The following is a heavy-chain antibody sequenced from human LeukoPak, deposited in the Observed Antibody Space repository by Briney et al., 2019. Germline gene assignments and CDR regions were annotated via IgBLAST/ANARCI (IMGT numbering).Heavy chain of an antibody. D-gene: IGHD6-13*01. CDR2: MNPNSGNT. CDR1: GYTFTSYD. Sequence: ASVKVSCKASGYTFTSYDINWLRQATGQGLEWMGWMNPNSGNTGYAQKFQGRVTMTRNTSISTAYMELSSLRSEDTAVYYCARGTAAAGSYFDYWGQGTLVTVSS. CDR3: ARGTAAAGSYFDY. V-gene: IGHV1-8*01. J-gene: IGHJ4*02.